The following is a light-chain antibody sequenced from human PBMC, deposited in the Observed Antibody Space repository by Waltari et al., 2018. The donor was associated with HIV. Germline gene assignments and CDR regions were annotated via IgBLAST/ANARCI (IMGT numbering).Light chain of an antibody. CDR2: NNN. V-gene: IGLV1-44*01. CDR1: SSNIGSNA. CDR3: AAWDDSLNGVM. J-gene: IGLJ3*02. Sequence: QSLLTQPPSASGTPGQRVSISCSGSSSNIGSNAVNWYQQLPGTAPKLLIYNNNLRPSGVPDRFTGSKSGTSASLAISGLQSEDEAAYYCAAWDDSLNGVMFGGGTTLTVL.